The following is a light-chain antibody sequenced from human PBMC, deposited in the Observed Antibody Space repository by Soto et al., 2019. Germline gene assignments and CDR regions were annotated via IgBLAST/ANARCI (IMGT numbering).Light chain of an antibody. V-gene: IGLV1-40*01. CDR2: SDT. Sequence: QLVLTQPPSVSGAPGQRVTISCTGSSSNLGAGFDVHWYQQLPGRAPKLLIFSDTSRPSGVPDRFSGSKSGTSASLAISGLQAEDEGHYYCQSYDDSLSASVFGGGTKLTVL. J-gene: IGLJ3*02. CDR3: QSYDDSLSASV. CDR1: SSNLGAGFD.